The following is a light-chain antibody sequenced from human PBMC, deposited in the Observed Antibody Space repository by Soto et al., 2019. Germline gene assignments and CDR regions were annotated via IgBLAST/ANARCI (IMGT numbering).Light chain of an antibody. CDR2: AAS. V-gene: IGKV3-20*01. Sequence: EVVLTQSPGTVSLSPGERATLSCRASQSVTSNYLAWYQQKPGQAPRLLIYAASSRATGIPGRFSGSGSGTDFTLSIIRLESEVFAVYYCQDYGSSFTWTFGKGTKVEIK. CDR1: QSVTSNY. J-gene: IGKJ1*01. CDR3: QDYGSSFTWT.